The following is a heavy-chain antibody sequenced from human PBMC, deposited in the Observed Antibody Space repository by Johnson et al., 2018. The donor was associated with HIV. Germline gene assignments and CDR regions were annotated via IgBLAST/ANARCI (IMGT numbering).Heavy chain of an antibody. Sequence: QVQLVESGGGVVQPGRSLRLSCAVSGFTFNNYPMHWVRQAPGKGLEWVAVISYDGSNKYYGDSVKGRFTISRDNSKNTLYLQMNSLRGEDTAVYYCASGDDDGFWGQWTMVTVSS. CDR1: GFTFNNYP. D-gene: IGHD5-12*01. CDR2: ISYDGSNK. CDR3: ASGDDDGF. V-gene: IGHV3-30*04. J-gene: IGHJ3*01.